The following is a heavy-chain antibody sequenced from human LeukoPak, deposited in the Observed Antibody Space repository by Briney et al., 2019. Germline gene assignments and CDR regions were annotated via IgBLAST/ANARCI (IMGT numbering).Heavy chain of an antibody. Sequence: ASVKVSCKASGYTFTGYYMHWVRQAPGQGLEWMGWISDHNGNTNYVQKFQGRVTMTTDTSTSTAYMELRSLRSDDTAVYYCAGEGDLNTVTPIFDHWGQGTLVTVSS. D-gene: IGHD4-17*01. J-gene: IGHJ4*02. CDR3: AGEGDLNTVTPIFDH. CDR1: GYTFTGYY. V-gene: IGHV1-18*04. CDR2: ISDHNGNT.